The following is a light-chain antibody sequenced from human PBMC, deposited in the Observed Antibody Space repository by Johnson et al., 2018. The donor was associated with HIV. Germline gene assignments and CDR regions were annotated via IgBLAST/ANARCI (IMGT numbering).Light chain of an antibody. CDR1: GSNIGDNY. J-gene: IGLJ1*01. CDR3: GTWDSSLSAFYV. V-gene: IGLV1-51*01. CDR2: DNN. Sequence: QSVLTQPPSVSAAPGQKVTISCSGIGSNIGDNYVSWYQHLPGTAPRLLIYDNNKRPSGIPDRFSGSKSGTSATLGITGLQTGDEADYYCGTWDSSLSAFYVFGTGTKVTVL.